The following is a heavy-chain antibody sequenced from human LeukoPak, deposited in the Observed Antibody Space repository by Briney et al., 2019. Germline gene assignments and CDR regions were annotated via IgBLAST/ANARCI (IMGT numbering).Heavy chain of an antibody. CDR3: AKDRPQTYYYGSGSPCFDP. CDR2: IYSGGST. Sequence: GGSLRLSCAASGFTFSSYSMKWVRQAPGKGLEWVSVIYSGGSTYYADSVKGRFTISRDNSKNTLYLQMNSLRAEDTAVYYCAKDRPQTYYYGSGSPCFDPWGQGTLVTVSS. CDR1: GFTFSSYS. D-gene: IGHD3-10*01. J-gene: IGHJ5*02. V-gene: IGHV3-66*01.